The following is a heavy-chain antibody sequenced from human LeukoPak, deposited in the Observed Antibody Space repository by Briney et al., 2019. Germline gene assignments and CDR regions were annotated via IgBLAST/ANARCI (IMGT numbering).Heavy chain of an antibody. J-gene: IGHJ3*02. D-gene: IGHD1-26*01. Sequence: ASVKVSCKASGYTFTSYYMHWVRQAPGQGLEWMGIINPSGGSTNYAQKFQGRVTITADKSTSTAYMELSSLRSEDTAVYYCARALEWELYAFDIWGQGTMVTVSS. V-gene: IGHV1-46*01. CDR2: INPSGGST. CDR3: ARALEWELYAFDI. CDR1: GYTFTSYY.